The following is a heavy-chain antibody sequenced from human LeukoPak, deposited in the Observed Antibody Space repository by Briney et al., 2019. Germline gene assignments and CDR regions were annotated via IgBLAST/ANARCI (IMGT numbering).Heavy chain of an antibody. CDR3: ARSHITMVRGLSDYYYMDV. Sequence: GASVKVSCKASGGTFSSYAISWVRQAPGQGLEWMGGIIPIFGTANYAQKFQGRVTITADESTSTAYMELSSLRSEDTAVYYCARSHITMVRGLSDYYYMDVWGKGTTVTISS. V-gene: IGHV1-69*13. J-gene: IGHJ6*03. CDR2: IIPIFGTA. CDR1: GGTFSSYA. D-gene: IGHD3-10*01.